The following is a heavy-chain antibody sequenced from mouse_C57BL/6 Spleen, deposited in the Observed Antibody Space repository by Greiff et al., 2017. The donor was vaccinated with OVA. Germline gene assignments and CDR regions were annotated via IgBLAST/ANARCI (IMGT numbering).Heavy chain of an antibody. V-gene: IGHV1-85*01. CDR3: ARGDYSNYRDAMDY. CDR2: IYPRDGST. Sequence: VKLQESGPELVKPGASVKLSCKASGYTFTSYDINWVKQRPGQGLEWIGWIYPRDGSTKYNEKFKGKATLTVDTSSSTAYMELHSLTSEDSAVYFCARGDYSNYRDAMDYWGQGTSVTVSS. D-gene: IGHD2-5*01. CDR1: GYTFTSYD. J-gene: IGHJ4*01.